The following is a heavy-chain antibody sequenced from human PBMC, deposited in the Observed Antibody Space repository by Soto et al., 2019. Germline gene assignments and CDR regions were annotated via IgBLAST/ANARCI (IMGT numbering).Heavy chain of an antibody. CDR2: ISGSSDYI. V-gene: IGHV3-23*01. CDR1: GFTFGHYG. Sequence: EVQLLESGGGLVQPGGSLRLSCVASGFTFGHYGMSWVRQAPGKGLEWVSVISGSSDYIDYTESVKGRFTISRDNSKNTLYLQMNSLTVDDTALYYCAKDSLPGIAAAGTVYWGQGTLVTVSS. J-gene: IGHJ4*02. D-gene: IGHD6-13*01. CDR3: AKDSLPGIAAAGTVY.